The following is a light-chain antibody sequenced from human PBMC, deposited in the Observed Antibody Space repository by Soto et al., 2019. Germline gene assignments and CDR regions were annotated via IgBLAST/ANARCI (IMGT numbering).Light chain of an antibody. CDR1: SSNIGAGYD. J-gene: IGLJ2*01. Sequence: QSVLTQPPSVSGAPGQRVTISCTGSSSNIGAGYDVHWYQQLPGTAPKLLIYGNSNRPSGVPDRFSGSKSGTSASLAITGRQAEDEADYYCQYYDSSLAVFGGGTKLTVL. V-gene: IGLV1-40*01. CDR2: GNS. CDR3: QYYDSSLAV.